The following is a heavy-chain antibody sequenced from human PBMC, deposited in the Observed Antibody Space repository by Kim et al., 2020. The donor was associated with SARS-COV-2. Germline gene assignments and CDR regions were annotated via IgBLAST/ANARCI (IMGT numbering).Heavy chain of an antibody. CDR2: SST. D-gene: IGHD6-19*01. V-gene: IGHV3-48*02. Sequence: SSTSYADSVKGRFTNSRDNVKNSLHLQMNSLRDDDTAVYYCASRISGRPYWGQGSLVTVSS. CDR3: ASRISGRPY. J-gene: IGHJ4*02.